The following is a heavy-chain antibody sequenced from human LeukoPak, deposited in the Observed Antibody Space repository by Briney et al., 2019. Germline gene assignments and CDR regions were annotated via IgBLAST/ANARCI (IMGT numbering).Heavy chain of an antibody. V-gene: IGHV3-23*01. J-gene: IGHJ5*02. CDR3: ASETTNYDILTGWSDVRFDP. D-gene: IGHD3-9*01. CDR1: GFTFSSYA. Sequence: QPGGSLRLSCAASGFTFSSYAMSWVRQAPGKGLEWVSAISGSGGSTYYADSVKGRFTISRDNSKNTLYLQMNSLRAEDTDVYYCASETTNYDILTGWSDVRFDPWGQGTLVTVSS. CDR2: ISGSGGST.